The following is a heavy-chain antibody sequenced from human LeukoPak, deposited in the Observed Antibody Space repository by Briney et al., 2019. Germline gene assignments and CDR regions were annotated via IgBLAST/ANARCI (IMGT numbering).Heavy chain of an antibody. V-gene: IGHV1-3*01. Sequence: ASVKVSCKASGYTFTSYAIHWVRQAPGQRLEWMGLINAANGNTRYSQTFQDRVTITRDTSASTAYMELSSLRSEDTAVYYCARDLRGCSSTSCYGGGPFDPWGQGTLVTVSS. J-gene: IGHJ5*02. CDR1: GYTFTSYA. CDR3: ARDLRGCSSTSCYGGGPFDP. D-gene: IGHD2-2*01. CDR2: INAANGNT.